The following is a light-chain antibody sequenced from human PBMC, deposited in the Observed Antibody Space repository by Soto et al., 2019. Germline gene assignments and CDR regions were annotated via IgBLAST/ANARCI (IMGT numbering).Light chain of an antibody. CDR1: SSDIGAYNF. CDR2: DVN. Sequence: QSALTQPASVSGSPGQSITISCTGTSSDIGAYNFVSWYQQHPGKAPKLMLYDVNIRPSGVSNRFSGSKSGNTASLTISGRQAEDEADYYCTSWTTSTTMIFGGGTKLTAL. V-gene: IGLV2-14*03. J-gene: IGLJ2*01. CDR3: TSWTTSTTMI.